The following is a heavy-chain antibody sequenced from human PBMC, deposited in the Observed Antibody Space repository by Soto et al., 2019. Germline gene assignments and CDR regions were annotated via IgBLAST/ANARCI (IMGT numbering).Heavy chain of an antibody. V-gene: IGHV4-31*03. J-gene: IGHJ4*02. CDR1: GGSISSGGYY. Sequence: SETLSLTCTVSGGSISSGGYYWSWIRQHQGKGLEWIGYIYYSGSTYYNPSLKSRVTISVDTSKNQFSLKLSSVIAADTAVYYCATAVFSSYCYGSNRNYNPFRGQGTLVTGSS. D-gene: IGHD3-10*01. CDR3: ATAVFSSYCYGSNRNYNPF. CDR2: IYYSGST.